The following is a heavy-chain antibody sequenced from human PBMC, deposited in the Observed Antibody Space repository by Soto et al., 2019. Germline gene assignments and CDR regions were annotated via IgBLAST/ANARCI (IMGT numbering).Heavy chain of an antibody. CDR3: ARVAPSGGSVPRFDP. V-gene: IGHV1-3*01. CDR1: GYTFTAYN. Sequence: ASVKVSCKAFGYTFTAYNIHWLRQAPGQGLEWMGWINAGNGNTRSSRKFQGRVIITWDTSVTTAYLEVDSLRSEDTAIYYCARVAPSGGSVPRFDPWGQGTLVTVSS. J-gene: IGHJ5*02. CDR2: INAGNGNT. D-gene: IGHD3-10*01.